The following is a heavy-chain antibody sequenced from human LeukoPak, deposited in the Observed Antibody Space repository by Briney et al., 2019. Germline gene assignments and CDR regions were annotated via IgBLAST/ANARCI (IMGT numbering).Heavy chain of an antibody. J-gene: IGHJ4*02. V-gene: IGHV4-31*03. D-gene: IGHD3-16*01. CDR2: IYYSGST. CDR3: ARGTLGATIDY. CDR1: GGSISSGGYY. Sequence: SQTLSLTCTVSGGSISSGGYYWSWIRQHPGKGLEWIGYIYYSGSTYYNPSLKSRVTISVDTSKNQFSLNLSSVTAADTAVYYCARGTLGATIDYWGQGTLVTVSS.